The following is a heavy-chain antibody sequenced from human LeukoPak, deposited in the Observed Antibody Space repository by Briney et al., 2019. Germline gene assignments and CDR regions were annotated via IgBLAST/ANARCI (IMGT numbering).Heavy chain of an antibody. D-gene: IGHD4-17*01. J-gene: IGHJ5*02. CDR2: IWYDGSNK. CDR3: ARDNADGDHNNWFDP. CDR1: GFTFSSSG. Sequence: GRSLRLSCAGSGFTFSSSGMHWVRQAPGKGLEWVAIIWYDGSNKYYADSVKGRFTISRDNSKNTLYLQMNSLRAEDTAVYYCARDNADGDHNNWFDPWGQGTLVTVSS. V-gene: IGHV3-33*01.